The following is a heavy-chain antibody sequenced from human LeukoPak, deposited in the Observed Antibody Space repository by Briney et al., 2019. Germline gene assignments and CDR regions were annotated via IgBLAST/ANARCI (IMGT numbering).Heavy chain of an antibody. CDR3: ARVVEGAHASDI. CDR1: GFMFSDYY. Sequence: GGSLRLSCVASGFMFSDYYMNWIRQAPGKGLEWVAYISPGSSTIYYAPSARGRFTISRDNPDNSLSLQMSSLRADDTAVYYCARVVEGAHASDIWGHGTMVTVSS. V-gene: IGHV3-11*01. J-gene: IGHJ3*02. CDR2: ISPGSSTI. D-gene: IGHD2-21*01.